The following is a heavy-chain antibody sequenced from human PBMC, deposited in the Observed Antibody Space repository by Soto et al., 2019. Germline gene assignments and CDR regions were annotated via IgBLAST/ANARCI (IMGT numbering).Heavy chain of an antibody. V-gene: IGHV3-33*01. J-gene: IGHJ6*02. CDR2: IWYDGSSK. CDR1: GFTFSNYA. Sequence: QVQVVESGGGVVQPGRSLRLSCAAFGFTFSNYAMHWVRQAPGRGLEWVAVIWYDGSSKYYVDTVKGRFTISRDNSMDTLYLQLNSLRVEDTAVYYCARDSYGMDVWGQGTTVTVSS. CDR3: ARDSYGMDV.